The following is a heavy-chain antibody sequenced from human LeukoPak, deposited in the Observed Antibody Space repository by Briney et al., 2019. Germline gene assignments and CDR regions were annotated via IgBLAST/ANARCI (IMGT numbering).Heavy chain of an antibody. CDR3: ARVNYYDSSGSFDY. Sequence: KFQGRVTITRDTSASTAYMELSSLRSEDTAVYYCARVNYYDSSGSFDYWGQGALVTVSS. J-gene: IGHJ4*02. V-gene: IGHV1-3*01. D-gene: IGHD3-22*01.